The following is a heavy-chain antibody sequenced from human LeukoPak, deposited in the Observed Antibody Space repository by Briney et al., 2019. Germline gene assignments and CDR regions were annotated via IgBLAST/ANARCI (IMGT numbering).Heavy chain of an antibody. D-gene: IGHD2-21*02. V-gene: IGHV1-18*04. Sequence: ASVKVSCKASGYTFTSYGISWVRQAPGQGREWMGWISAYNGNTNYAQKLQGRVTMTTDTSTSTAYMELRSLRSDDTAVYYCARAGLAYCGGDCYWGFDYWGQGTLVTVSS. CDR1: GYTFTSYG. CDR3: ARAGLAYCGGDCYWGFDY. CDR2: ISAYNGNT. J-gene: IGHJ4*02.